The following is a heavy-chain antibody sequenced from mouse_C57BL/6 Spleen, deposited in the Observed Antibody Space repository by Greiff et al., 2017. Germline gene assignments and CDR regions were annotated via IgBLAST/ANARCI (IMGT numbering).Heavy chain of an antibody. Sequence: VQLQQSGAELVRPGASVKLSCTASGFNIKDDYMHWVKQRPEQGLEWIGWIDPENGDTEYASKFQGKATITADTSSNTAYQQLSSLTSEDTAVYYCTPLRGSRDYWGQGTTLTVSS. J-gene: IGHJ2*01. CDR2: IDPENGDT. CDR1: GFNIKDDY. CDR3: TPLRGSRDY. D-gene: IGHD1-1*01. V-gene: IGHV14-4*01.